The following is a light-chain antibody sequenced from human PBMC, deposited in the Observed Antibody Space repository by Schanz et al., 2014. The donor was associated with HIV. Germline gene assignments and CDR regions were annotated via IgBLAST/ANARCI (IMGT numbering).Light chain of an antibody. J-gene: IGLJ3*02. V-gene: IGLV2-8*01. CDR1: SSDVGGYNY. CDR2: EVN. Sequence: QSALTQPPSASGSPGQSVTISCTGTSSDVGGYNYVSWDQQHPDKAPQLLIYEVNMRPSGVPDRFSGSKSGNTASLTVSGLQAEDEADYYCQSYDSSLSAWVFGGGTKLTVL. CDR3: QSYDSSLSAWV.